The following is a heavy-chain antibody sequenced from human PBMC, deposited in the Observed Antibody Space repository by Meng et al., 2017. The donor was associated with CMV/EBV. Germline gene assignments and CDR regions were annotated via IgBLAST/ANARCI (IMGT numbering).Heavy chain of an antibody. Sequence: ASVKVSCKAPRNFFTRHAITWVRQAPGQGLEWMGWISADNQNTNLIQKFQGRITLTTDTSTSTAYMELSRLRSDDTAVYYCARVERVVPAAMDVFDYWGQGTLVTVSS. V-gene: IGHV1-18*01. J-gene: IGHJ4*02. D-gene: IGHD2-2*01. CDR2: ISADNQNT. CDR3: ARVERVVPAAMDVFDY. CDR1: RNFFTRHA.